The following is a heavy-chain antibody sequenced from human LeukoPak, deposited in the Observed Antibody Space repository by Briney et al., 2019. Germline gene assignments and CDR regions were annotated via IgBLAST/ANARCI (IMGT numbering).Heavy chain of an antibody. V-gene: IGHV3-23*05. CDR2: ISSTGYT. Sequence: GGSLRLSCAASGFIFSDSVMSWVRQAPGKGLEWVAAISSTGYTDNADSLKGRFSISRDNSKDTLYLQMNSLRVDDTAIYYCARPTAGAKDLWGKGTTVTVSP. CDR3: ARPTAGAKDL. D-gene: IGHD6-19*01. CDR1: GFIFSDSV. J-gene: IGHJ6*04.